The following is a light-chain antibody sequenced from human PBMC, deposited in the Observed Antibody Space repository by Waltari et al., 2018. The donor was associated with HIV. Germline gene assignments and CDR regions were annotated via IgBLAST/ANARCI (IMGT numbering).Light chain of an antibody. V-gene: IGLV1-51*01. CDR1: SSNIGNNF. CDR2: DSE. Sequence: QSVLTQPPSVSAAPGQNVTISCSGSSSNIGNNFVAWYLHLPGTAPKLLMYDSEKRPSGIPDRFSGSKSGTSATLGITGLQPGDEADYYCGTWDNSLNAYVFGTGTKVTVL. CDR3: GTWDNSLNAYV. J-gene: IGLJ1*01.